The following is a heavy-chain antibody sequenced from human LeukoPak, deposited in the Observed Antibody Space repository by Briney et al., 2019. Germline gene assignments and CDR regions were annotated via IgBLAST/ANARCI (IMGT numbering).Heavy chain of an antibody. D-gene: IGHD3-3*01. CDR3: ATKAGNYQERVSLDY. CDR2: ISNEGSDT. CDR1: GLTFSNHW. J-gene: IGHJ4*02. V-gene: IGHV3-74*01. Sequence: GGSLRLSCVVSGLTFSNHWMHWVRQAPGKGLVWVSHISNEGSDTRYADSVKGRFTISRDNAKNILYLQMSSLRAEDAAVYYCATKAGNYQERVSLDYWGQGTLVTVSS.